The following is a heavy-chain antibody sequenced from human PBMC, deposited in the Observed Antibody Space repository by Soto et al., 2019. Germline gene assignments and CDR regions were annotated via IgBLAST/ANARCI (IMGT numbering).Heavy chain of an antibody. CDR1: GGSISSSSYY. J-gene: IGHJ6*02. CDR2: IYYSGST. D-gene: IGHD5-12*01. V-gene: IGHV4-39*01. Sequence: SETLSLTCTVSGGSISSSSYYWGWIRQPPGKGLEWIGSIYYSGSTYYNPSLKSRVTISVDTSKNQISLKLSSVTAADTAVYYCARHRGGGYVGYYYYGMDVWGQGTRVVVSS. CDR3: ARHRGGGYVGYYYYGMDV.